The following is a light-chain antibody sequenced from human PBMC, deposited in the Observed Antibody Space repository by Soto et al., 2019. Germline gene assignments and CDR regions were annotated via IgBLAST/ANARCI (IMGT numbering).Light chain of an antibody. V-gene: IGKV1-39*01. CDR1: QSISSY. CDR2: AAS. CDR3: QQSYSTIPMYT. Sequence: DIQMTQSPSSLSASVGDRVTITCRASQSISSYLNWYQQKPGKAPKLLIYAASSLQSEVPSRFSGSGSGTDITLTISSLKPEDFATYYCQQSYSTIPMYTFGQGTKLEIK. J-gene: IGKJ2*01.